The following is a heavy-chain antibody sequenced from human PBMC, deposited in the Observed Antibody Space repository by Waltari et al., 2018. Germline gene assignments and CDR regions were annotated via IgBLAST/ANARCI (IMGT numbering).Heavy chain of an antibody. Sequence: QMQLVQSGAEVKKTGSSVKVSCKASGYTFTYRYLHWVRPAPGQALEWMGWITPFNGNTNYAQKFQDRVTITRDRSMSTAYMELSSLRSEDTAMYYCASSLGYCSGGSCSNDAFDIWGQGTMVTVSS. CDR2: ITPFNGNT. V-gene: IGHV1-45*02. J-gene: IGHJ3*02. D-gene: IGHD2-15*01. CDR3: ASSLGYCSGGSCSNDAFDI. CDR1: GYTFTYRY.